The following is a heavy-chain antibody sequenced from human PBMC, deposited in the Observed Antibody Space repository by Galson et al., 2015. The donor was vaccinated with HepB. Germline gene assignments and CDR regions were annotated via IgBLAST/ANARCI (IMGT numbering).Heavy chain of an antibody. V-gene: IGHV3-30-3*01. CDR1: GFSFNYFP. J-gene: IGHJ2*01. CDR2: ISYTGSYT. CDR3: VRPRGAGAGDYQNWYFDL. Sequence: SLRLSCAASGFSFNYFPMHWVRQAPGKGLEWVAVISYTGSYTGYADFGRGRFTISRDNSKHSLYLQMNSLRVEDTALYYCVRPRGAGAGDYQNWYFDLWGRGTLVTVSS. D-gene: IGHD4-17*01.